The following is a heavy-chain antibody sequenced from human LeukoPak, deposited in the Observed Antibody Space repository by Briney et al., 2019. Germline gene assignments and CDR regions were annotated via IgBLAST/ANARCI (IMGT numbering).Heavy chain of an antibody. D-gene: IGHD3-16*01. V-gene: IGHV3-48*03. Sequence: GGSLRLSCAASGFTFSSYEMNWVRRAPGKGLEWVSYISSSGSTIYYADSVKGRFTISGDNAKNSLYLQMNSLRAEDTAVYYCARRGSYNDYWGQGTLVTVSS. CDR3: ARRGSYNDY. J-gene: IGHJ4*02. CDR2: ISSSGSTI. CDR1: GFTFSSYE.